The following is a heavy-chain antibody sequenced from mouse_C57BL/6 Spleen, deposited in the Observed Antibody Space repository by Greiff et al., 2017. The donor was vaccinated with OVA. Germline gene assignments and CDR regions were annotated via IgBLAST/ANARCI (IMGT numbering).Heavy chain of an antibody. CDR2: ISYDGSN. Sequence: EVKVEESGPGLVKPSQSLSLTCSVTGYSITSGYYWNWIRQFPGNKLEWMGYISYDGSNNYNPSLKNRISITRDTSKNQFFLKLNSVTTEDTATYYGARDLKGFAYWGQGTLVTVSA. J-gene: IGHJ3*01. CDR3: ARDLKGFAY. CDR1: GYSITSGYY. V-gene: IGHV3-6*01.